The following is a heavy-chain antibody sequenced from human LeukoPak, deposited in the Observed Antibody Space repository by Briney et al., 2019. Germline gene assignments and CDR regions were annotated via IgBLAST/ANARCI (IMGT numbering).Heavy chain of an antibody. CDR2: ISGSGGST. D-gene: IGHD2-15*01. J-gene: IGHJ4*02. CDR1: GFTFSSYA. V-gene: IGHV3-23*01. CDR3: ANAGYCGGGSCYSLDS. Sequence: GGSLRLSCAASGFTFSSYAMSWVRQAPGKGLEWVSAISGSGGSTYYADSVKGRFTISRDNSRNTLYLQMNSLRAEDTAVYYCANAGYCGGGSCYSLDSWGQGTLVTVSS.